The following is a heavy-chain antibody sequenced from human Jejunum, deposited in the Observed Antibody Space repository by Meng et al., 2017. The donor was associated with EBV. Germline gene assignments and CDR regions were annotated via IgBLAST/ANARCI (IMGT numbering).Heavy chain of an antibody. CDR1: GYTFTPYS. CDR3: ARDKGRTEFDY. J-gene: IGHJ4*02. D-gene: IGHD3-10*01. V-gene: IGHV7-4-1*02. Sequence: QVQLVQSGSELKKPGASVELSCKASGYTFTPYSINWVRQAPGQGLEWMGWITPNTGIPTYAQGFTGRFVFSLDTSVSTAYLHISSLKAEDTAVYYCARDKGRTEFDYWGQGTLVTVSS. CDR2: ITPNTGIP.